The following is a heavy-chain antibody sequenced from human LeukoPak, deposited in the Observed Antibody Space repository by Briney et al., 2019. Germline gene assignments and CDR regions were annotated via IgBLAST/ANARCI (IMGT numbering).Heavy chain of an antibody. D-gene: IGHD1-1*01. Sequence: ASVKVSCKASGYTFTSYGISWVRQAPGQGLEWMGWISAYNGNTNYAQKLQGRVTMTTDTSTSTAYMELRSLRSDDTAVYYCAKDLERRHYYYYYGMDVWGQGTTVTASS. CDR1: GYTFTSYG. CDR3: AKDLERRHYYYYYGMDV. CDR2: ISAYNGNT. J-gene: IGHJ6*02. V-gene: IGHV1-18*01.